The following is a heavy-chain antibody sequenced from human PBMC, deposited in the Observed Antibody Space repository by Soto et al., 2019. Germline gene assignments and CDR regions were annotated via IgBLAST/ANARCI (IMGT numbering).Heavy chain of an antibody. CDR2: INPGNGDT. CDR3: ARKDYYDSGMYYFDY. V-gene: IGHV1-3*01. Sequence: QVQVVQSGAEVKKPGASVKVSCKTSGYTFNKYPIHWVRQAPGQGLEWMGWINPGNGDTGYSQKFQDRVTITRDTSASTADMELSSLRSEDTAVYYCARKDYYDSGMYYFDYWGQRTLVTVSS. D-gene: IGHD3-22*01. CDR1: GYTFNKYP. J-gene: IGHJ4*02.